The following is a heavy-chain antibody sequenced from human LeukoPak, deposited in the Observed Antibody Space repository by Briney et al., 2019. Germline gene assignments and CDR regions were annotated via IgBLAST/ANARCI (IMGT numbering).Heavy chain of an antibody. CDR1: GFTFSSYS. CDR3: ARGGPYSSSSEIFDY. CDR2: ISSSSSYI. V-gene: IGHV3-21*01. Sequence: GGSLRLSCAASGFTFSSYSMNWVRQAPGKGLEWVSSISSSSSYIYYADSVKGRFTISRDNAKNSLYLQMNSLRAEDTAVYYCARGGPYSSSSEIFDYWGQGTLVTVSS. D-gene: IGHD6-6*01. J-gene: IGHJ4*02.